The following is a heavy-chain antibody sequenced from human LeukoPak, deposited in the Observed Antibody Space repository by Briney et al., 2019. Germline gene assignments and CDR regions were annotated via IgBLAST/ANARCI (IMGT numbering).Heavy chain of an antibody. J-gene: IGHJ4*02. Sequence: RASVKVSCKASGYTFTSYGISWVRQAPGQGLEWMGWISAYNGNTNYAQKFQERVTITRDMSTSTAYMELSSLRSEDTAVYYCAAEGDTAMVGAYWGQGTLVTVSS. CDR1: GYTFTSYG. CDR3: AAEGDTAMVGAY. V-gene: IGHV1-18*01. D-gene: IGHD5-18*01. CDR2: ISAYNGNT.